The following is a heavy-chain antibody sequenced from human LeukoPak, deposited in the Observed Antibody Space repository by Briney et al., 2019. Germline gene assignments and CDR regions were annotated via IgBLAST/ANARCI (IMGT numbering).Heavy chain of an antibody. D-gene: IGHD6-19*01. CDR1: GGSISSSSYY. Sequence: SETLSLTCTVSGGSISSSSYYWGWIRQPPGKGLEWIGSIYYSGSTYYNPSLKSRVTISVDTSKNQFSLKLSSVTAADTAVYYCARGSYSRGWYGPFYYYYMDVWGKGTTVTVSS. J-gene: IGHJ6*03. CDR2: IYYSGST. V-gene: IGHV4-39*01. CDR3: ARGSYSRGWYGPFYYYYMDV.